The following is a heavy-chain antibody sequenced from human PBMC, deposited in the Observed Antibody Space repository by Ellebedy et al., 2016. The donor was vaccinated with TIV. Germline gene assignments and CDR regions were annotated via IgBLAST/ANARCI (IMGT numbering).Heavy chain of an antibody. CDR2: INHSGST. D-gene: IGHD3-10*01. CDR1: GGSFSGYY. V-gene: IGHV4-34*01. J-gene: IGHJ4*01. Sequence: SETLSLTXAVYGGSFSGYYWSWIRQPPGKGLEWIGEINHSGSTNYNPSLKSRVTISVDTSKNQFSLKLNSVTAADTAVYYCARADYYGSGSYYDYWGHGTLVTVSS. CDR3: ARADYYGSGSYYDY.